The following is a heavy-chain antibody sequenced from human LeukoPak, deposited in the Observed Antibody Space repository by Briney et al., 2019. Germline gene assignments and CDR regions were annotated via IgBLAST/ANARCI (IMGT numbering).Heavy chain of an antibody. J-gene: IGHJ6*03. V-gene: IGHV4-59*01. Sequence: SETLSLTCTVSGGSISSYYWSWIRQPPGKGLEWIGYIYYSGSTNYNPSLKSRVTISVDTSKNQFSLKLSSVTAADTAVYYCARDGYYYDSSGYEYYYMDVWGKGTTVTVSS. CDR2: IYYSGST. CDR1: GGSISSYY. CDR3: ARDGYYYDSSGYEYYYMDV. D-gene: IGHD3-22*01.